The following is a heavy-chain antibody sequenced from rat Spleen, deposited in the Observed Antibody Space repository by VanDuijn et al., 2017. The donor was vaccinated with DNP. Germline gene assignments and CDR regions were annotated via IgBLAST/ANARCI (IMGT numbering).Heavy chain of an antibody. Sequence: EVQLVETGGGLVQPGRSLKLSCVASGFTFSSYWMFWIRQAPTRGLEWVAYIGSDGYAPYYGVSVKGRFTISRDNAKSTLYLQMNSLRSEDMATYYCVRWNSGHFDYWGQGVMVTVSS. D-gene: IGHD4-3*01. CDR2: IGSDGYAP. CDR1: GFTFSSYW. J-gene: IGHJ2*01. V-gene: IGHV5-58*01. CDR3: VRWNSGHFDY.